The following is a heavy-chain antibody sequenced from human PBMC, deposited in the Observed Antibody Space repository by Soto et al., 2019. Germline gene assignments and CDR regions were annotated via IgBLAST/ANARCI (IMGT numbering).Heavy chain of an antibody. Sequence: PGGSLRLSCAASGFTFSNYGMHWVRQAPGKGLEWVAIIWHDGNNKYYADCVRGRFIISRDNSKNRLYLQMNSLRAEDTAVYYCASDLVGASDSYGLDVWGQGTPVTVSS. CDR2: IWHDGNNK. CDR3: ASDLVGASDSYGLDV. D-gene: IGHD1-26*01. V-gene: IGHV3-33*01. J-gene: IGHJ6*02. CDR1: GFTFSNYG.